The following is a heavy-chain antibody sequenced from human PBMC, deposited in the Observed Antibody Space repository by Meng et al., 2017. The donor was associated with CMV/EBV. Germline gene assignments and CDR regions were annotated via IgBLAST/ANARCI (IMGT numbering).Heavy chain of an antibody. D-gene: IGHD3-3*01. Sequence: YTFTRDGIRWVRQAPGQGLEWMGWISTYNSYTNYVEKLQGRVTMTTDTSTSTAYMELRSLRSDDTAVYYCARKRHYDFWSGYLVDYWGQGTLVTVSS. V-gene: IGHV1-18*01. J-gene: IGHJ4*02. CDR3: ARKRHYDFWSGYLVDY. CDR1: YTFTRDG. CDR2: ISTYNSYT.